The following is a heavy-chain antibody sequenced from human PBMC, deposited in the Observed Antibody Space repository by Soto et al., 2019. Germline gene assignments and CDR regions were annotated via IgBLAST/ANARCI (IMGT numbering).Heavy chain of an antibody. CDR1: GFTFSDYW. J-gene: IGHJ4*02. D-gene: IGHD6-19*01. V-gene: IGHV3-7*05. Sequence: EVQLVESGGGLVQPGGSLRLSCAASGFTFSDYWMSWVRQAPGKGPEWVANIRGDGSENYYVDSVKGRFTISRDNAKSTLFLQMNSLRAEDTAVYYCARCVGAVPGSNWGQGTLVTASP. CDR3: ARCVGAVPGSN. CDR2: IRGDGSEN.